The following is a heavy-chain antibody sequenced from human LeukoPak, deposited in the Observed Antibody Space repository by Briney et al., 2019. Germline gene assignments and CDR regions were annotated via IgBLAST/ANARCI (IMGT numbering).Heavy chain of an antibody. J-gene: IGHJ3*02. CDR1: GGSISSSSYY. D-gene: IGHD4-17*01. Sequence: RTSETLSLTCTVSGGSISSSSYYWGWIRQPPGKGLEWIGSIYYSGSTYYNPSLKSRVTISVDTSKNQFSLKLSSVTAADTAVYYCARLQGYGLYAFDIWGQGTMVTASS. V-gene: IGHV4-39*01. CDR2: IYYSGST. CDR3: ARLQGYGLYAFDI.